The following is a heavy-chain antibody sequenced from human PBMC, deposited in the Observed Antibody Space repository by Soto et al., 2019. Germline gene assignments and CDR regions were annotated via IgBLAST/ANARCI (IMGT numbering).Heavy chain of an antibody. D-gene: IGHD3-22*01. CDR1: GGSISSGGYY. Sequence: SETLSLTCTVSGGSISSGGYYWSWLRQHPGKGLEWIGYIYYSGSTYYNPSLKSRVTISVDTSKNQFSLKLSSVTAADTAVYYCARAYSSGNKEAFDIWGQGTMVTVSS. J-gene: IGHJ3*02. CDR3: ARAYSSGNKEAFDI. CDR2: IYYSGST. V-gene: IGHV4-31*03.